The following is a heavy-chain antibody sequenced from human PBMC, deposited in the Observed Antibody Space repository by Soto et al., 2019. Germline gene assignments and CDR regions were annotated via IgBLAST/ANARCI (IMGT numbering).Heavy chain of an antibody. V-gene: IGHV1-46*03. CDR2: IDPSGGST. CDR3: ALWRRSISSPGRNFWSGPLDD. D-gene: IGHD3-3*01. J-gene: IGHJ4*02. Sequence: QVQLVQSGAEVRKPGASGKVSCKASGYTFTSYYMHWVRQAPGQGLEWMGIIDPSGGSTSYARKSHDRVTVSRDTSTTTVYMEFSSLRSDDTAVYYCALWRRSISSPGRNFWSGPLDDWGEGTLVAVTS. CDR1: GYTFTSYY.